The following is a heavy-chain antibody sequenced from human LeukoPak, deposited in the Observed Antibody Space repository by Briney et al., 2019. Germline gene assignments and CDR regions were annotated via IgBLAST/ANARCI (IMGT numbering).Heavy chain of an antibody. Sequence: GGSLRLSCAASGFIFGSYGMHWVREAPDKGLEWVAFTPYHGVSRYYAESVKGRFTISRDNSKNTLYLQMNSLKIEDTAVYHCAKDRHGDYASDYWGQGTLVIVSS. J-gene: IGHJ4*02. CDR1: GFIFGSYG. CDR2: TPYHGVSR. CDR3: AKDRHGDYASDY. V-gene: IGHV3-30*02. D-gene: IGHD4-17*01.